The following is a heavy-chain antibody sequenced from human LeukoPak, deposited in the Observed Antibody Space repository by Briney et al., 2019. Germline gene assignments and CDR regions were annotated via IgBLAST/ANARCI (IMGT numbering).Heavy chain of an antibody. CDR3: ARGVSFDY. Sequence: SETLSLTCTVSGGSISSSSYYWGWIRQPPGKGLEWIGSIYYSGSTYYNPSLKSRVTVSVDTSKNQFSLKLSSVTAADTAVYYCARGVSFDYWGQGTLVTVSS. V-gene: IGHV4-39*01. CDR1: GGSISSSSYY. CDR2: IYYSGST. J-gene: IGHJ4*02. D-gene: IGHD5/OR15-5a*01.